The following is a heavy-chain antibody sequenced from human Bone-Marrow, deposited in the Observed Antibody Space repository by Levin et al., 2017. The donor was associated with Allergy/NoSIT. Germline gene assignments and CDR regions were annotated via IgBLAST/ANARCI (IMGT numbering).Heavy chain of an antibody. J-gene: IGHJ3*02. Sequence: QAGGSLRLSCAASGFTFSSYAMSWVRQAPGKGLEWVSAISGSGGSTYFADSVKGRFTISRDNYKNTLSLQMNSLRAEDTAVYYCAKDFDSSGYYAGAFDIWGQGTMVTVSS. CDR1: GFTFSSYA. D-gene: IGHD3-22*01. CDR3: AKDFDSSGYYAGAFDI. V-gene: IGHV3-23*01. CDR2: ISGSGGST.